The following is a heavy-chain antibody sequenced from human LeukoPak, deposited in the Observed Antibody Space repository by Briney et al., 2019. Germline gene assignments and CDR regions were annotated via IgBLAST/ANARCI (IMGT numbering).Heavy chain of an antibody. J-gene: IGHJ5*02. V-gene: IGHV1-18*01. CDR2: ISAYKGNT. CDR3: ARDRVAYCGGDCYSEWFDP. D-gene: IGHD2-21*02. Sequence: ASVKVSCKASGYTFTSYGISWVRQAPGQGLEWMGWISAYKGNTNYAQQLQGRVTMTTDTSTSIADMELRSLRSDDTAVYYCARDRVAYCGGDCYSEWFDPWGQGTLVTVSS. CDR1: GYTFTSYG.